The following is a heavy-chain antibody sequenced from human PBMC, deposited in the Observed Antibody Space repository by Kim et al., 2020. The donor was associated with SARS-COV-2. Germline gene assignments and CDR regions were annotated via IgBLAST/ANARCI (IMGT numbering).Heavy chain of an antibody. J-gene: IGHJ5*02. CDR1: GFTLSDYW. D-gene: IGHD4-4*01. CDR3: VRAITTGSSS. CDR2: MDEHGSGK. Sequence: GGSLRLSCVASGFTLSDYWMNWVRQAPGKVLEWVANMDEHGSGKYYVDSVRGRFTISRDKAKNSLQLQMNGLRAEDTAMYYCVRAITTGSSSWGQGTLV. V-gene: IGHV3-7*03.